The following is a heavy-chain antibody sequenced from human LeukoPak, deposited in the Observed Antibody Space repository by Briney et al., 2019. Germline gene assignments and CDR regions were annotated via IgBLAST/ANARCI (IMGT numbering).Heavy chain of an antibody. D-gene: IGHD5-12*01. CDR1: GFTFSDYY. CDR2: ITSGSTI. Sequence: GGSLRLSCAASGFTFSDYYMSWIRQAPGKGLEWVSYITSGSTIYYADSVKGRLTISRDNAKNSVYLQMNSLRVEDTAVYYCASGARYSGHDHDAFDIWGQGTMVTASS. V-gene: IGHV3-11*01. J-gene: IGHJ3*02. CDR3: ASGARYSGHDHDAFDI.